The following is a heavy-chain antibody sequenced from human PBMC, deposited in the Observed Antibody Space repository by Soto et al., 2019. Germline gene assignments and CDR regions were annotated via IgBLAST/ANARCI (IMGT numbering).Heavy chain of an antibody. D-gene: IGHD2-21*02. V-gene: IGHV1-69*13. CDR1: VGIFSKFA. J-gene: IGHJ6*02. CDR2: IIPTLGTT. Sequence: GXSVKVSCKASVGIFSKFAINWVRQAPGQGLEWMGGIIPTLGTTDYAHKFQGRVTITADEATRTAYMELSGLRSEDTAVYYCARDDATHCGDDCYRYFYYGMDVWGQGTTVTVSS. CDR3: ARDDATHCGDDCYRYFYYGMDV.